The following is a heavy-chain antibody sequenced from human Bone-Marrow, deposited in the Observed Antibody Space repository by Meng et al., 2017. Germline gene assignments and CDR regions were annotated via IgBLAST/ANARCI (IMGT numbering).Heavy chain of an antibody. J-gene: IGHJ4*02. V-gene: IGHV3-23*01. Sequence: GESLKISCAASGFSFSSYAMSWVRRAPGRGLEWLAALSGSGFTTYYADSVKGRFTISRHNSKNTLYLQVNSLRAEDTALYYCAKYSYGLGDYFDYWGQGALVTVSS. D-gene: IGHD3-10*01. CDR1: GFSFSSYA. CDR3: AKYSYGLGDYFDY. CDR2: LSGSGFTT.